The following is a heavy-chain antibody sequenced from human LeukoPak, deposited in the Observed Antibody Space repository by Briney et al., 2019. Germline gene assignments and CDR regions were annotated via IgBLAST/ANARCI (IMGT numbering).Heavy chain of an antibody. CDR1: GGSISSSSYY. CDR2: IYYSGST. Sequence: SETLSLTCTVSGGSISSSSYYWGWLRQPPGKGLEWIGTIYYSGSTYYNPSLKSRVTISVDTSKNQFSLKLSSVTAADTAVYYCARLDSIHLIAYWGQGTLVTVSS. J-gene: IGHJ4*02. V-gene: IGHV4-39*01. CDR3: ARLDSIHLIAY. D-gene: IGHD3-9*01.